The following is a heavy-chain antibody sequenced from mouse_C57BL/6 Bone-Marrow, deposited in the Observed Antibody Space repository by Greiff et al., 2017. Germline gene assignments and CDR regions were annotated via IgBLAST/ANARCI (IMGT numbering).Heavy chain of an antibody. CDR3: ARGRYYSNSAY. Sequence: VQLQQSGPELVKPGASVKLSCTASGFTITDYYMHWVKQRTEQGLEWIGRIDPEDGGTNYAPKFKGKATITADTSSNTAYLQLSSLTSEDSAVYYCARGRYYSNSAYWGKGTLVTVSA. CDR1: GFTITDYY. J-gene: IGHJ3*01. D-gene: IGHD2-5*01. CDR2: IDPEDGGT. V-gene: IGHV14-2*01.